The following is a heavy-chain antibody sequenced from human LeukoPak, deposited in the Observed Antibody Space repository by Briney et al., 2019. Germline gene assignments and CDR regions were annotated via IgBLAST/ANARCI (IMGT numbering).Heavy chain of an antibody. V-gene: IGHV3-21*06. J-gene: IGHJ5*01. CDR1: GFTFSSYA. CDR2: ISSSSYDI. CDR3: ARDVTGTTFDS. D-gene: IGHD1-7*01. Sequence: GGSLRLSCAASGFTFSSYAMKWVRQAPGKGLEWVSSISSSSYDIYYADSVKGRFTISRDNAQSSLYLQMNSLRAEDTAVYYCARDVTGTTFDSWGQGTLVTVSS.